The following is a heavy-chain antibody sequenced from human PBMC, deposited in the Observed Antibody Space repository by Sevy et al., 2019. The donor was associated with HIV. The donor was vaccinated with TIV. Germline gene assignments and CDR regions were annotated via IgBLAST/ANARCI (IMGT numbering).Heavy chain of an antibody. J-gene: IGHJ5*02. CDR1: GIKFTNYT. Sequence: GGSLRLSCATSGIKFTNYTMTWVRQAPGKGPEWVSSIDSSGGKTYYADSVKGRFTISRDNSKNTLYLQMQDLTVEDTAVYYCVKTWFDPWGQGTLVTVSS. V-gene: IGHV3-23*01. CDR3: VKTWFDP. CDR2: IDSSGGKT.